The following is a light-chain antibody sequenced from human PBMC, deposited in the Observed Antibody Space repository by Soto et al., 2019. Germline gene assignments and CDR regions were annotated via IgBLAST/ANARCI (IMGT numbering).Light chain of an antibody. J-gene: IGKJ1*01. CDR1: QSISSW. Sequence: DIQMTQSPSTLSASVGDRVTITCRASQSISSWLAWYQQKPGKAPKLLIYDASSLESGVPSRFSGSGSGTEFTLTISSPQPDDFATYYCQHSGTFGQGTKVEIK. V-gene: IGKV1-5*01. CDR2: DAS. CDR3: QHSGT.